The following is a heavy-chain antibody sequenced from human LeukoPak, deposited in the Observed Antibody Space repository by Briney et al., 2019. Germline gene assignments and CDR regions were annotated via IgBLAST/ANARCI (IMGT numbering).Heavy chain of an antibody. CDR2: INSDGSST. V-gene: IGHV3-74*01. CDR3: ARGYYYYYMDV. Sequence: PGGSLRLSCAASGFTFSSYWMHWVRQAPGTGLVWVSRINSDGSSTSYADSVKGRFTISRDNAKNTLYLQMNSLRAEDTAVYYCARGYYYYYMDVWGKGTTVTVSS. J-gene: IGHJ6*03. CDR1: GFTFSSYW.